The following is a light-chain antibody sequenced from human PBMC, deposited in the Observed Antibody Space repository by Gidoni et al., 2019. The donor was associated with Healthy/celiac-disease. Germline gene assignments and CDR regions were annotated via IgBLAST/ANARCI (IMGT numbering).Light chain of an antibody. CDR1: QSISSN. CDR3: QQSYSTPPWT. CDR2: AAS. V-gene: IGKV1-39*01. Sequence: DIQMTQSPSSLSASVGDRVTITCRASQSISSNLNWYPQKPGKAPKLLIYAASSLQSGVPSRFSGSGSGTDFTLTISSLQPEDFATYYCQQSYSTPPWTFGQGTKVELK. J-gene: IGKJ1*01.